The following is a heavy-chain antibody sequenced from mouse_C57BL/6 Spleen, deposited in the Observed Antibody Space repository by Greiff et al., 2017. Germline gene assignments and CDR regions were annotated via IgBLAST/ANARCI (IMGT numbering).Heavy chain of an antibody. CDR2: IWGGGST. D-gene: IGHD2-5*01. J-gene: IGHJ4*01. CDR1: GFSLTSYG. V-gene: IGHV2-9*01. CDR3: AKHAYYSNYGAMDY. Sequence: VQLVESGPGLVAPSQCLSISCTVSGFSLTSYGVDWVRQPPGKGLEWLGVIWGGGSTTYNSVLMSRLSISKDNSKSQVFLKMNSLQTDDTAMYYCAKHAYYSNYGAMDYWGQGTSVTVSS.